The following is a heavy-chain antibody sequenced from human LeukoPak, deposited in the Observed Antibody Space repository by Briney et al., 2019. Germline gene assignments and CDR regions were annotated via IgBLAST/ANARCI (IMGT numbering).Heavy chain of an antibody. V-gene: IGHV4-61*08. CDR2: IYYSGST. D-gene: IGHD3-22*01. CDR3: ARQHSSGYYYFDY. Sequence: PSETLSLTCTVSGGSISSGGYSWSWIRQHPGKGLEWIGYIYYSGSTNYNPSLKSRVTISVDTSKNQFSLKLSSVTAADTAVYYCARQHSSGYYYFDYWGQGTPVTVSS. J-gene: IGHJ4*02. CDR1: GGSISSGGYS.